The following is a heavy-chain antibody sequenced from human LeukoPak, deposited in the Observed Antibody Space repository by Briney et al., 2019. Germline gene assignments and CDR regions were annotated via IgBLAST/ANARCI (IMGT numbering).Heavy chain of an antibody. CDR1: GYTFTSYD. Sequence: GASVKVSCKASGYTFTSYDINWVRQATGQGLEWMGWVNPNSGNTGYAQKFQGRVTMTRNTSINTAYMELSSLRSEDTAVYFCATNAGRATYYYYYYGMDVWGQGTTVTVSS. CDR2: VNPNSGNT. V-gene: IGHV1-8*01. CDR3: ATNAGRATYYYYYYGMDV. J-gene: IGHJ6*02. D-gene: IGHD1-14*01.